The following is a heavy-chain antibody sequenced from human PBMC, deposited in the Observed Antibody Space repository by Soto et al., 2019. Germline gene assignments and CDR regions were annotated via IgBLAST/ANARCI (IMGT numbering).Heavy chain of an antibody. CDR3: ALRSMAVVPEY. D-gene: IGHD3-22*01. CDR1: GDSISSYY. J-gene: IGHJ4*02. Sequence: QVQLQESGPGLVKPSETLSLTCAVSGDSISSYYCMWIRQPPGKGLESIGYLYYGRSANYNPSLKSPVTVSVYTSTNQCSLTLSSMTAADTAVYYCALRSMAVVPEYWGQGTLVTVSS. V-gene: IGHV4-59*01. CDR2: LYYGRSA.